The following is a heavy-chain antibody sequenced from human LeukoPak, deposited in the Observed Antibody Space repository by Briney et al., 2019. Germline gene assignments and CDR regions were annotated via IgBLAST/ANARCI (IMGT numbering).Heavy chain of an antibody. CDR1: GFTVSSNY. J-gene: IGHJ2*01. V-gene: IGHV3-48*02. Sequence: GGSRRLSCAASGFTVSSNYMSWVRQAPGKGLEWVSIISSSGTSIYYADSVKGRLTISRDNAKNSLYLQMNSLRDEDTAVYYCARGRLTCSGGSCYSWYFDLWGRGTLVTVSS. CDR2: ISSSGTSI. D-gene: IGHD2-15*01. CDR3: ARGRLTCSGGSCYSWYFDL.